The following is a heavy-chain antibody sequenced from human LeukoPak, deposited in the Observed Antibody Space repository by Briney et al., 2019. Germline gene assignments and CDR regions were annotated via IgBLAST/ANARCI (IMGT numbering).Heavy chain of an antibody. D-gene: IGHD5-12*01. V-gene: IGHV3-23*01. J-gene: IGHJ4*02. CDR1: GFTFSSYA. CDR2: ISGNGRST. Sequence: SGGSLRLSCAASGFTFSSYAMSWVRQGPGKGLDWVSLISGNGRSTYYADSVKGRFTISRDNPKNTLYLQMNSLRAEDTAIYYCAKDFGGYVAYFDYWGQGTLVTVSS. CDR3: AKDFGGYVAYFDY.